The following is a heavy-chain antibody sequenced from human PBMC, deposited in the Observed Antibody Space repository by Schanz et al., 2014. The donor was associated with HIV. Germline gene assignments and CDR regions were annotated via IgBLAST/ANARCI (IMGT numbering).Heavy chain of an antibody. D-gene: IGHD3-10*01. J-gene: IGHJ6*02. CDR2: ISSSSSYT. Sequence: EVQLVESGGGLVKPGGSLRLSCATSGFTLSSFTMNWVRQAPGKGLEWVSSISSSSSYTYYADSVKGRFAISRDNAKNSLFLQMNGLRAVDTAVYYCAREAYSGSRGLWNYYYYYAMDVWGQGTAVTVSS. CDR1: GFTLSSFT. CDR3: AREAYSGSRGLWNYYYYYAMDV. V-gene: IGHV3-21*01.